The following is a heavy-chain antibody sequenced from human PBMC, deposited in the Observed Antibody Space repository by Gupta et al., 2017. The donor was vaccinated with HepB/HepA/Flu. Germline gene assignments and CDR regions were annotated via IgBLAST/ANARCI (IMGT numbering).Heavy chain of an antibody. CDR2: ISGRGDTA. Sequence: EVQLLESGGGLEQPGGSLRLSCAASGFTFRRYGMSLVRQAPGKGLEWVSIISGRGDTAYFADSVKGRFTISRDNSKNTLYLQMDSLRAEDTAVYFCAKSRTAPTYDYDYWGQGTLVTVSS. D-gene: IGHD5-18*01. CDR3: AKSRTAPTYDYDY. V-gene: IGHV3-23*01. CDR1: GFTFRRYG. J-gene: IGHJ4*02.